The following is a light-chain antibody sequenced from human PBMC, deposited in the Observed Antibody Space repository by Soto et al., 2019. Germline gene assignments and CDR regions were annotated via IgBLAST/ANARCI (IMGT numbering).Light chain of an antibody. CDR1: SSNVGGYNY. CDR3: RSYTSSSTPYV. CDR2: VSS. Sequence: QSALTQPASVSGSPGQRITISCTGTSSNVGGYNYVPWYQQHPGKAPKLLIYVSSNRPSGVSNRFSGSKSGNTASLTISGLQAEDEADYYCRSYTSSSTPYVFGTGTKVTVL. J-gene: IGLJ1*01. V-gene: IGLV2-14*01.